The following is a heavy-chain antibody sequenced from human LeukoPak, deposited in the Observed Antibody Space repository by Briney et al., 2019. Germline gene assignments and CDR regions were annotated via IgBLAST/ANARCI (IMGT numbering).Heavy chain of an antibody. V-gene: IGHV4-59*01. J-gene: IGHJ4*02. Sequence: SETLSLTCTVSGGSISSYYWSWIRQPPGKGLEWIGYIYYSGSTNYNPSLKSRVTISVDTSKNQFSLKLSSVTAADTAVYYCARASYSRGWGTFDYWGQGTLVTVSS. D-gene: IGHD6-19*01. CDR2: IYYSGST. CDR3: ARASYSRGWGTFDY. CDR1: GGSISSYY.